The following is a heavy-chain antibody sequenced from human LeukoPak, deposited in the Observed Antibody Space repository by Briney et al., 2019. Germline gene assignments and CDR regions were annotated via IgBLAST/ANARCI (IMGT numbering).Heavy chain of an antibody. CDR2: INPNSGGT. J-gene: IGHJ6*02. D-gene: IGHD5/OR15-5a*01. V-gene: IGHV1-2*02. Sequence: ASVKVSCKASGYTFTSYAMHWVRQAPGQGLEWMGWINPNSGGTNYAQKFQGRVTMTRDTSISTAYMELSRLRSDDTAVYYCARDRVSVFLKVAGYYYYGMDAWGQGTTVTVSS. CDR1: GYTFTSYA. CDR3: ARDRVSVFLKVAGYYYYGMDA.